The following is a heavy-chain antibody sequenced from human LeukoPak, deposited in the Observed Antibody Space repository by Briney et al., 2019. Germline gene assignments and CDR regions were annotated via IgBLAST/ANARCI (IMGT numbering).Heavy chain of an antibody. D-gene: IGHD4-17*01. CDR3: ARLCQVTTCAKFEH. CDR2: IYSSGNT. CDR1: GGSISSYY. Sequence: KTSETLSLTCTVSGGSISSYYWTWIRQPAGKGLEWIGRIYSSGNTNYNPSLNSRVTISIDLSKNQFSLKLSSVTAADTAVYYCARLCQVTTCAKFEHWGQGILVTVSS. V-gene: IGHV4-4*07. J-gene: IGHJ4*02.